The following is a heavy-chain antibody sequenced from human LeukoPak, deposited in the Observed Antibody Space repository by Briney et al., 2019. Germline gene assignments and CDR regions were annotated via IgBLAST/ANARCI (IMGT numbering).Heavy chain of an antibody. J-gene: IGHJ5*02. V-gene: IGHV3-48*04. CDR2: ISSSSSTI. CDR3: AKVPSGSIQGEFDP. Sequence: GGSLRLSCAASGFTFSSYSMNWVRQAPGKGLEWVSYISSSSSTIYYADSVKGRFTISRDNAKNSLYLQMNSLRAEDTALYYCAKVPSGSIQGEFDPWGQGTLVTVSS. D-gene: IGHD6-19*01. CDR1: GFTFSSYS.